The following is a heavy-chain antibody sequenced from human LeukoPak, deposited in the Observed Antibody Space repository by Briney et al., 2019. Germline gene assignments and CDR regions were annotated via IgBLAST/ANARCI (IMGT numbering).Heavy chain of an antibody. V-gene: IGHV1-18*01. J-gene: IGHJ4*02. CDR1: GGTFSSYG. CDR2: ISAYNGNT. Sequence: GASVKVSCKASGGTFSSYGISWVRQAPGQGLEWMGWISAYNGNTNYAQKLQGRVTMTTDTSTSTAYMELRSLRSDDTAVYYCARVDGGYCSSTSCYEDYWGQGTLVTVSS. D-gene: IGHD2-2*01. CDR3: ARVDGGYCSSTSCYEDY.